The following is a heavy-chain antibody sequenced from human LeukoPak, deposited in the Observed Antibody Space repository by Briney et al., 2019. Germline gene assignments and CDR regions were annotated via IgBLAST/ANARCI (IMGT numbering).Heavy chain of an antibody. V-gene: IGHV1-69*06. CDR2: IIPIFGTA. Sequence: SVKVSCKASGGTFSSYAISWVRQAPGQGLEWMGGIIPIFGTANYAQKFQGRVTITADKSTSTAYMELSRLRSDDTAVYYCARSSGSYQDFDYWGQGTLVTVSS. CDR3: ARSSGSYQDFDY. CDR1: GGTFSSYA. J-gene: IGHJ4*02. D-gene: IGHD1-26*01.